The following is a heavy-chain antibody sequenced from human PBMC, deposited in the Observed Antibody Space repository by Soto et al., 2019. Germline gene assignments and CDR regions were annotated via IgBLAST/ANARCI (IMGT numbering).Heavy chain of an antibody. Sequence: QPGGALRLSCAATGFTFSSYWMSWVRQAPGKGLEWVANIKQDGSEKYYVDSVKGRFTISRDNAKNSLYLQMNSLRAEDTAVYYCARALRGPAADTYYFDYWGQGTLVTVYS. CDR3: ARALRGPAADTYYFDY. D-gene: IGHD6-13*01. CDR2: IKQDGSEK. CDR1: GFTFSSYW. J-gene: IGHJ4*02. V-gene: IGHV3-7*04.